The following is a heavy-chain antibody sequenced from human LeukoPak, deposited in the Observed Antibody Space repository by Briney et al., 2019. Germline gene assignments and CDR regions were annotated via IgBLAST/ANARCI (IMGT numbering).Heavy chain of an antibody. J-gene: IGHJ4*02. V-gene: IGHV4-39*01. Sequence: SETLSLTCTVSGGSISSSSYYWGWIRQPPGKGLEWIGSIYYSGSTYYNPSLKSRVTISVDTSKNQFSLKLSSVTAADTAVYYCARTIRNYYDSSGYHDYWGRGTLVTVSS. CDR2: IYYSGST. CDR1: GGSISSSSYY. CDR3: ARTIRNYYDSSGYHDY. D-gene: IGHD3-22*01.